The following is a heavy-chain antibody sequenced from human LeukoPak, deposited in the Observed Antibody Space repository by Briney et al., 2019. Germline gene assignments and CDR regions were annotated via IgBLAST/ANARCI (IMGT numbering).Heavy chain of an antibody. J-gene: IGHJ4*02. CDR2: IYPGDSDT. CDR1: GYSFTSYW. D-gene: IGHD3-22*01. V-gene: IGHV5-51*01. Sequence: GESLKISCKGSGYSFTSYWIGWVRQMPGKGLEWMWIIYPGDSDTRYSPSFQGQVTISADKSISTAYLQWSSLKASDTAMYYCARRRYYDSSGYYEYYFDYWGQGTLVTVSS. CDR3: ARRRYYDSSGYYEYYFDY.